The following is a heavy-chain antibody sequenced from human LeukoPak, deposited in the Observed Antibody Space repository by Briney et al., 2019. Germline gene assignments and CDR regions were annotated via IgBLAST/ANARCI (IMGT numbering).Heavy chain of an antibody. CDR3: ARDGALDF. CDR2: INPNSGGT. Sequence: ASVKVSCKASGYTFTDYYMHWVRQAPGQGLEWMGWINPNSGGTKNAQKFQGRVTLTRDTSISTAYMELRGLRSDDTAAYYCARDGALDFWGQGTLVTVSS. V-gene: IGHV1-2*02. CDR1: GYTFTDYY. D-gene: IGHD3-16*01. J-gene: IGHJ4*02.